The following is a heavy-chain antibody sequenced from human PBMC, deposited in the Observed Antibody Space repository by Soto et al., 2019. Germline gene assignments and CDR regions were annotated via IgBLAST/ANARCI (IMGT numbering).Heavy chain of an antibody. CDR3: ARASGYYLYNWFDP. V-gene: IGHV3-48*02. CDR2: ISSSSSTI. CDR1: GFTFSSYS. D-gene: IGHD3-22*01. J-gene: IGHJ5*02. Sequence: GGSLRLSCAASGFTFSSYSMNWVRQAPGKGLEWVSYISSSSSTIYYADSVKGRFTISRDNAKNSLYLQMNSLRDEDTAVYYCARASGYYLYNWFDPWGQGTLVTVSS.